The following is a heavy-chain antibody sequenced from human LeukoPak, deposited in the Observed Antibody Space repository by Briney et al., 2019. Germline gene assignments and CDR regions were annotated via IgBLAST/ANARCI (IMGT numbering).Heavy chain of an antibody. V-gene: IGHV3-73*01. CDR2: IRSKANSYAT. Sequence: PGGSLRLSCAASGFTFSGSAMHWVRQASGKGLEWVGRIRSKANSYATAYAASVKGRFTISRDDSKNTAYLQMNSLKTEDTAVYYCTQNSFGVAITYYYMDVWGKGTTVTVSS. CDR1: GFTFSGSA. CDR3: TQNSFGVAITYYYMDV. J-gene: IGHJ6*03. D-gene: IGHD3-3*01.